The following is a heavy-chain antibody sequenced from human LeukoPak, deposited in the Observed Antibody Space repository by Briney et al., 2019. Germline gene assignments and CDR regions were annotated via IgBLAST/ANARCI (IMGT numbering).Heavy chain of an antibody. J-gene: IGHJ6*02. CDR3: ARDLVVVVVTPSYGMDV. CDR2: INPNSGGT. D-gene: IGHD2-15*01. V-gene: IGHV1-2*06. CDR1: GGTFSNYA. Sequence: ASVKVSCKASGGTFSNYAISWVRQAPGQGLEWMGRINPNSGGTNYAQKFQGRVTMTRDTSTSTVYMELSSLRSEDTAVYYCARDLVVVVVTPSYGMDVWGQGTTVTVSS.